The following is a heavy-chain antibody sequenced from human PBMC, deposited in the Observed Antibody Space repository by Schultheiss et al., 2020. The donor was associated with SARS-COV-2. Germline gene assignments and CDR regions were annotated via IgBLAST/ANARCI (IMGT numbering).Heavy chain of an antibody. CDR3: AKGCMGHSSSWYGHYYYGMDV. J-gene: IGHJ6*02. CDR1: GFTFSSYG. V-gene: IGHV3-48*01. CDR2: ISSSSSTI. D-gene: IGHD6-13*01. Sequence: GGSLRLSCAASGFTFSSYGMHWVRQAPGKGLEWVSYISSSSSTIYYADSVKGRFTISRDNAKNSLYLQMNSLRAEDTALYYCAKGCMGHSSSWYGHYYYGMDVWGQGTTVTVSS.